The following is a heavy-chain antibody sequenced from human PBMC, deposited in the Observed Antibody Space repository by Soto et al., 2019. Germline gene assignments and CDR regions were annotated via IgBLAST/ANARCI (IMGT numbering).Heavy chain of an antibody. CDR2: IYYSGST. CDR1: GGSINSYY. D-gene: IGHD1-26*01. J-gene: IGHJ4*02. Sequence: PSETLSLTCTVSGGSINSYYWSWIRQPPGKGLEWIGYIYYSGSTNYNPSLKSRVTISVDTSKNQFSLKLSSVTAADTAVYYCARRYGGNFDYWCQGTLVTVSS. CDR3: ARRYGGNFDY. V-gene: IGHV4-59*01.